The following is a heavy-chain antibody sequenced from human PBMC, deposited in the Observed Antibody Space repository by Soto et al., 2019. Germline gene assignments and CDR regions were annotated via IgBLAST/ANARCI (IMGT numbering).Heavy chain of an antibody. CDR3: ARAGGSPYYYYGMDV. CDR2: TIPLFSTS. CDR1: AGTFNNYA. D-gene: IGHD2-15*01. Sequence: QEQLVQSGPEVKKPGSSVTVSCKASAGTFNNYAICWVRQAPGQGLEWMGGTIPLFSTSSYAQKFQGRVTITADKSTRTVYMEMRNLESEDTALYYCARAGGSPYYYYGMDVWGQGTTVTVS. V-gene: IGHV1-69*06. J-gene: IGHJ6*02.